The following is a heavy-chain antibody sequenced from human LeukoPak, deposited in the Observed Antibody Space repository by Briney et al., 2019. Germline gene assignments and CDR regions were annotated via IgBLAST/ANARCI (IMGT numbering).Heavy chain of an antibody. J-gene: IGHJ4*02. V-gene: IGHV1-18*01. D-gene: IGHD3-10*01. CDR2: ISAYNGDI. CDR3: TRDLGTYKSYGSIFYDY. Sequence: ASVKVSYKASGYTFTDFGISWVRQGPGQGPEWRGWISAYNGDIIYGQKFQGRVTMATDTSASTAYMVLRRLRSEDAAVYYCTRDLGTYKSYGSIFYDYWGQGALGTVSS. CDR1: GYTFTDFG.